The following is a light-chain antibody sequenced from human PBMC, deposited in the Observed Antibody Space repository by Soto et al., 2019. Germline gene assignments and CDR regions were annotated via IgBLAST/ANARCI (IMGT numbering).Light chain of an antibody. CDR1: QSVSSSY. CDR3: QQYGSSPGT. CDR2: GAS. V-gene: IGKV3-20*01. J-gene: IGKJ1*01. Sequence: EIVLTQSPGTLSLSPGERATLSCRASQSVSSSYLAWYQQKPGQAPRLLIYGASSRATGTPDRFSGSGSGTDFTLTISRLEPEDFAVYYCQQYGSSPGTFGQGTRW.